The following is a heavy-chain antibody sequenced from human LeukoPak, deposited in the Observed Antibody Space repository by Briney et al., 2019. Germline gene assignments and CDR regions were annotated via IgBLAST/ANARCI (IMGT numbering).Heavy chain of an antibody. CDR3: ARDRGSYVDY. CDR2: IIPIFGTA. Sequence: RASVKVSCKASGGTFSSYAISWVRRAPGQGLEWMGRIIPIFGTAIYAQKFQGRVTITTDESTSTAYMELSSLRSEDTAVYYCARDRGSYVDYWGQGTLVTVSS. CDR1: GGTFSSYA. D-gene: IGHD1-26*01. J-gene: IGHJ4*02. V-gene: IGHV1-69*05.